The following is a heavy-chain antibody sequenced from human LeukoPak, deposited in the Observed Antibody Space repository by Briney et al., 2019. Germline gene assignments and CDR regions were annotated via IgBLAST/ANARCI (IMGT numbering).Heavy chain of an antibody. CDR1: GFTFSSYA. V-gene: IGHV3-23*01. Sequence: PGGSLRLSCAASGFTFSSYAMSCVRQAPGKGLEWVSAISGSGGSTYFADSVEGRFTISRDNSKNTLYLQMNSLRAEDTAVYYCAKTSGYRRFDPWGQGTLVTVSS. D-gene: IGHD5-12*01. J-gene: IGHJ5*02. CDR2: ISGSGGST. CDR3: AKTSGYRRFDP.